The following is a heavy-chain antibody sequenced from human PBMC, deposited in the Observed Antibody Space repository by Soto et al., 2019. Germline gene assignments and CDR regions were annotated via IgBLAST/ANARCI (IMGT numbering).Heavy chain of an antibody. CDR1: GYTFTSYD. D-gene: IGHD1-7*01. CDR2: MNPNSGNT. V-gene: IGHV1-8*01. J-gene: IGHJ6*03. Sequence: GASVKVSCKASGYTFTSYDINWVRQATGQGLEWMGWMNPNSGNTGYAQKFQGRVTMTRNTSISTAYMELSSLRSEDTAFYYCARGRTYSGIWNYGRNPNSYYYYCMDVWGKGTTVTVSS. CDR3: ARGRTYSGIWNYGRNPNSYYYYCMDV.